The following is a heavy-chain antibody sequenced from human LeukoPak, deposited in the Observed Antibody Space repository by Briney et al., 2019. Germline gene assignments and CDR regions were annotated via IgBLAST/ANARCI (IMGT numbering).Heavy chain of an antibody. V-gene: IGHV3-21*01. J-gene: IGHJ4*02. CDR3: ARQLWFGELYTGYFDY. D-gene: IGHD3-10*01. CDR1: GFTLSSYI. CDR2: ISGSSSYI. Sequence: PGGSLRLSCAASGFTLSSYIMNWVRQTPGKGLEWVSSISGSSSYIHYADSVKGRFTISRDNAKKSLFLQMNSLRAEDTAVYYCARQLWFGELYTGYFDYWGQGTLVTVSS.